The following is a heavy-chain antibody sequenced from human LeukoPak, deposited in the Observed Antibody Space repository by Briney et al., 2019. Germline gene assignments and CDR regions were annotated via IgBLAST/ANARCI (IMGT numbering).Heavy chain of an antibody. D-gene: IGHD2-15*01. CDR2: INPNSGGT. J-gene: IGHJ4*01. Sequence: SVRVSCTASVYSVSDFYVHWVGQAPGHRREGMGWINPNSGGTDYAQNFPGRVTMTRDKSITTAYMARSSLRCDARSVPCCARVRSVVGGTIGYCGHGTLVTVAS. V-gene: IGHV1-2*02. CDR1: VYSVSDFY. CDR3: ARVRSVVGGTIGY.